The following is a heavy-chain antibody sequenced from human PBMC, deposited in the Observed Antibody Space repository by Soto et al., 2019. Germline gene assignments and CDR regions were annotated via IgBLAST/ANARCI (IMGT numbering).Heavy chain of an antibody. CDR1: GGTFSSYA. CDR2: IIPIFGTA. D-gene: IGHD6-6*01. V-gene: IGHV1-69*05. CDR3: ASIAARPSGAFDI. J-gene: IGHJ3*02. Sequence: QVQLVQSGAEVKKPGSSVKVSCKASGGTFSSYAISWVRQAPGQGLEWMGGIIPIFGTANYAQKFQGRVTXPXDXXTSTAYMELSSLRSEDTAVYYCASIAARPSGAFDIWGQGTMVTVSS.